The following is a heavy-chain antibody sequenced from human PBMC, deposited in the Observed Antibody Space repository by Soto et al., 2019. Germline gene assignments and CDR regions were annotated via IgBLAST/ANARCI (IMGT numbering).Heavy chain of an antibody. CDR1: GGSISGGVYY. CDR3: AREIIPLTTYCYFDL. Sequence: QVQLQESGPGLVKPSETLSLTCTVSGGSISGGVYYCSWVRQPPGEGPEWIGYIYNSGRTYYDPSLKSRVTRSADTAKNQFSLRLSSVTAADTAVYYCAREIIPLTTYCYFDLWCRGALVTVSS. CDR2: IYNSGRT. D-gene: IGHD4-17*01. J-gene: IGHJ2*01. V-gene: IGHV4-30-4*01.